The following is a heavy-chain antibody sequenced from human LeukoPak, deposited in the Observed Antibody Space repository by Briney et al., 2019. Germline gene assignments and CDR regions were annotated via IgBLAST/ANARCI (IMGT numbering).Heavy chain of an antibody. CDR1: GFTFSSYE. CDR2: ISSSGSTI. V-gene: IGHV3-48*03. Sequence: GRSLRLSFAASGFTFSSYEMSWVRQAPGKGLEWVSYISSSGSTIYYADSVKGRFTISRDNAGNSLYLQMNSLRAEDTAVYYCARQTVAGTFFDYWGQGTLVTVSS. J-gene: IGHJ4*02. D-gene: IGHD6-19*01. CDR3: ARQTVAGTFFDY.